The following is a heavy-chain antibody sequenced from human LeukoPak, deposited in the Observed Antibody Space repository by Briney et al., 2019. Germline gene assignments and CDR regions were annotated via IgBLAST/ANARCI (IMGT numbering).Heavy chain of an antibody. CDR1: GGSISSYY. J-gene: IGHJ3*02. CDR2: IYYSGST. CDR3: AGTKTPEYSSSGYAFDI. Sequence: SETLSLTCTVSGGSISSYYWSWIRQPPGKGLEWIGYIYYSGSTNYNPSLKSRVTISVDTSKNQFSLKLSSVTAADTAVYYCAGTKTPEYSSSGYAFDIWGQGTMVTVSS. D-gene: IGHD6-6*01. V-gene: IGHV4-59*01.